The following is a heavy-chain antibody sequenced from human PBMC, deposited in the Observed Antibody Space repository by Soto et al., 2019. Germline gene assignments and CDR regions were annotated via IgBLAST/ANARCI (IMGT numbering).Heavy chain of an antibody. CDR1: GFTFGDYA. CDR2: IRSKAYGGTT. CDR3: TRDRDLPAATSIAAHRAFYYYYMDV. Sequence: GGSLRLSCTASGFTFGDYAMSWFRQAPGKGLEWVGFIRSKAYGGTTEYAASVKGRFTISRDDSKSIAYLQMNSLKTEDTAVYYCTRDRDLPAATSIAAHRAFYYYYMDVWGKGTTVTVSS. D-gene: IGHD6-6*01. J-gene: IGHJ6*03. V-gene: IGHV3-49*03.